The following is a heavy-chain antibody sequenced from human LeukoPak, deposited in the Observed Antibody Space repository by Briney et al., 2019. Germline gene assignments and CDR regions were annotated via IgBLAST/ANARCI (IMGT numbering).Heavy chain of an antibody. CDR3: AKDFTRSYFDRSLDS. D-gene: IGHD3-9*01. V-gene: IGHV3-23*01. Sequence: GGSLRLSCAASGFSFSSFAMSWVRQAPGKGLEWVSSISGSGGSTYNADSVKGRFTISRDNSKNTLYLQMNSLRAEDTAVYYCAKDFTRSYFDRSLDSWGQGTLVTVSS. CDR1: GFSFSSFA. J-gene: IGHJ4*02. CDR2: ISGSGGST.